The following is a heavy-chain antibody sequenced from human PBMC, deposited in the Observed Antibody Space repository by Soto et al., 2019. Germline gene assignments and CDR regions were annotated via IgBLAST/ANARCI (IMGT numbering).Heavy chain of an antibody. CDR1: GFTFSSYG. J-gene: IGHJ3*02. D-gene: IGHD4-17*01. CDR2: ISYDGSDK. V-gene: IGHV3-30*18. Sequence: QEQLVESGGGVDQPGRSRRLSCAASGFTFSSYGMNWVRQAPGKGLEWVAVISYDGSDKYYADSVKGRFTISRDNSKNTLYLQMNSLRAEDTAVYYCAKDEDGDYLLDGFDMWGQGTMVTVSS. CDR3: AKDEDGDYLLDGFDM.